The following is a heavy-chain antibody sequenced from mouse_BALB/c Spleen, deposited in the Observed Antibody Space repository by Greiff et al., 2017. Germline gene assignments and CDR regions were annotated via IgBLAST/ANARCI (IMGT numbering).Heavy chain of an antibody. V-gene: IGHV1S137*01. CDR1: GYTFTDYA. Sequence: QVQLKESGAELVRPGVSVKISCKGSGYTFTDYAMHWVKQSHAKSLEWIGVISTYYGDASYNQKFKGKATMTVDKSSSTAYMELARLTSEDSAIYYCARYRGGKRGDAMDYWGQGTSVTVSS. D-gene: IGHD1-1*01. CDR3: ARYRGGKRGDAMDY. J-gene: IGHJ4*01. CDR2: ISTYYGDA.